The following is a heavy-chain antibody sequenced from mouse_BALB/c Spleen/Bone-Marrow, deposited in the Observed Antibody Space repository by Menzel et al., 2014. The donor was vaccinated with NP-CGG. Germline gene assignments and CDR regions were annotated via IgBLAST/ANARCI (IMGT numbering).Heavy chain of an antibody. CDR3: ARDYYGWFAY. J-gene: IGHJ3*01. V-gene: IGHV3-1*02. D-gene: IGHD1-1*01. Sequence: EVKLQESGPDLVKPSQSLSLTCTVTGYSITSGYSWHWIRQFPGNKLEWMGYIHYSGSTNYNPFLKSRISITRDTSKNQFFPQLNSVTTEDTATYYCARDYYGWFAYWGQGTLVTVSA. CDR1: GYSITSGYS. CDR2: IHYSGST.